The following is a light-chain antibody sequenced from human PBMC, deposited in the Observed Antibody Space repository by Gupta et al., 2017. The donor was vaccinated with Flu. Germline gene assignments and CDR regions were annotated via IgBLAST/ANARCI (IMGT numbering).Light chain of an antibody. CDR2: GAS. Sequence: ATLYVSPGERATHSCRASQSVRSNLAWYKKKPGQAPRLLIYGASTRDTGIPARFSGSGSGTEFTLTISSRQSEDFAVYYCQQYKNWPPYTFGQGTKLDIK. J-gene: IGKJ2*01. V-gene: IGKV3-15*01. CDR3: QQYKNWPPYT. CDR1: QSVRSN.